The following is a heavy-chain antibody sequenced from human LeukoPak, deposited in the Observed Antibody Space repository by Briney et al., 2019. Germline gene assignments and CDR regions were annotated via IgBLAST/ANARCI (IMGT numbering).Heavy chain of an antibody. V-gene: IGHV5-51*01. CDR1: GYSFTSYW. Sequence: GESLKISCKGSGYSFTSYWIGWVRQMPGKGLEWMRIIYPGDSDTRYSPSFQGQVTISADNSISTAYLQWSSLKASDTAMYYCARSPRGVAAARSWFDPWGQGTLVTVSS. D-gene: IGHD2-2*01. CDR2: IYPGDSDT. CDR3: ARSPRGVAAARSWFDP. J-gene: IGHJ5*02.